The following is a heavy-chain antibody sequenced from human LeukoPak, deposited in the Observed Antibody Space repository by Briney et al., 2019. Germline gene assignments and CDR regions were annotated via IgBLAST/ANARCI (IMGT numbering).Heavy chain of an antibody. V-gene: IGHV4-4*07. J-gene: IGHJ4*02. Sequence: PSETLSLTCTVSGGSISSYYWSWIRQPAGKGLEWIGRIYTSGSTNYNPSLKSRVTISVDTSKNQFSLKLSSVTAADTAVYYCARGQGIAAAGYTYYFDYWGQGTLVTVSS. CDR2: IYTSGST. CDR1: GGSISSYY. D-gene: IGHD6-13*01. CDR3: ARGQGIAAAGYTYYFDY.